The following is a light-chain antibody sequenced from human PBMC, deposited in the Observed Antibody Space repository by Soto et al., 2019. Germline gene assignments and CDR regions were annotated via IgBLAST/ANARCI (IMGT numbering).Light chain of an antibody. CDR2: GAS. J-gene: IGKJ1*01. CDR1: QSVSNY. CDR3: QQRSNWPLWT. V-gene: IGKV3-11*01. Sequence: EIGLTQSPATLSLSPGERATLSCRASQSVSNYLAWYQQKPGQAPRLLIYGASNRATGIPARFSGSGSGTDLTLTISSLEPEDFAVYYCQQRSNWPLWTFGQGTKVEIK.